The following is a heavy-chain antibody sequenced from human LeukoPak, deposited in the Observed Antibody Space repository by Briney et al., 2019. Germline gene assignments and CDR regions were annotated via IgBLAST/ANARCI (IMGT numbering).Heavy chain of an antibody. Sequence: GGSLRLSCAASGFTFSSYGMSWVRQAPGKGLEWVSAISGSGGSTYYADSVKGRFTISRDNSKNTLYLQMNSLRAEDTAVYYCAKDRYQLLTFAYWGQGTLVTVSS. CDR2: ISGSGGST. V-gene: IGHV3-23*01. D-gene: IGHD2-2*01. J-gene: IGHJ4*02. CDR1: GFTFSSYG. CDR3: AKDRYQLLTFAY.